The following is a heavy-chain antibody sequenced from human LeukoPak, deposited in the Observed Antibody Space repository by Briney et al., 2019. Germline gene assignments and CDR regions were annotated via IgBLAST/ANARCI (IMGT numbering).Heavy chain of an antibody. CDR1: GYTFTGYY. D-gene: IGHD6-13*01. V-gene: IGHV1-2*02. J-gene: IGHJ5*02. CDR2: INPNSGGT. Sequence: ASVKVSCKASGYTFTGYYMHWVRQAPGQGLEWMGWINPNSGGTNYAQKFQGRVTMTRDTSISTAYMELSRLRSDDTAVYYCASAAYSSSGNGFDPWGRGTLVTVSS. CDR3: ASAAYSSSGNGFDP.